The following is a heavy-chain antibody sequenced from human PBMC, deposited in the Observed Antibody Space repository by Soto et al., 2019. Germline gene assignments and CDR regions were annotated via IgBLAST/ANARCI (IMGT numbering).Heavy chain of an antibody. Sequence: ASVKVSCKASGYTFTSYDINWVRQATGQGLEWMGWMNPNSGNTGYAQKFQGRVTMTRNTSISTAYMELSSLRSEDTAVYYCARGYDFWSGRNWFDPWGQGTLVTVSS. D-gene: IGHD3-3*01. CDR3: ARGYDFWSGRNWFDP. CDR1: GYTFTSYD. CDR2: MNPNSGNT. J-gene: IGHJ5*02. V-gene: IGHV1-8*01.